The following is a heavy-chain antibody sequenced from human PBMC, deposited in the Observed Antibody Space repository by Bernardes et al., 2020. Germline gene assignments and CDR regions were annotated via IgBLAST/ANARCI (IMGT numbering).Heavy chain of an antibody. Sequence: GGSLRLSCAASGFTFSSYSMNWVRQAPGKGLEWVSYISSSSSTIYYADSVKGRFTISRDNAKNSLYLQMNSLRDEDTAVYYCARDRDLGFRGPDAFDIWGQGTMVTVSS. CDR3: ARDRDLGFRGPDAFDI. D-gene: IGHD3-10*01. CDR2: ISSSSSTI. J-gene: IGHJ3*02. V-gene: IGHV3-48*02. CDR1: GFTFSSYS.